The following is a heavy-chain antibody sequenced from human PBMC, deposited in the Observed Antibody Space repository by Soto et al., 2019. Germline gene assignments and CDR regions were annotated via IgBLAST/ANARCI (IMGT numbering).Heavy chain of an antibody. D-gene: IGHD5-18*01. J-gene: IGHJ4*02. Sequence: GGSLRLSCVASGFSFRSYAMHWVRQASGKGLEWVGRIRNKDNNYATAYTASVKGRFTISRDDSKNTVYLQMNSLKIDDTAVYYCTSRRDWTAVDPFDYWGLGTLVTVSS. CDR1: GFSFRSYA. CDR2: IRNKDNNYAT. CDR3: TSRRDWTAVDPFDY. V-gene: IGHV3-73*01.